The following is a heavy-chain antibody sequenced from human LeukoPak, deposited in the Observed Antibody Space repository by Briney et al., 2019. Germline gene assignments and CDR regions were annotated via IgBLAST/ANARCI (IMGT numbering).Heavy chain of an antibody. V-gene: IGHV3-7*04. CDR2: IKEDGSEK. J-gene: IGHJ4*02. Sequence: GSLTLSCAASGFNFSRYWMSWVRQAPGKGLEWVGNIKEDGSEKYYMDSVKGLFTISRDNAKNSVYLQMNSLGAEETVVYCCARDGIAAGDYWGQGTLVIVS. D-gene: IGHD6-13*01. CDR3: ARDGIAAGDY. CDR1: GFNFSRYW.